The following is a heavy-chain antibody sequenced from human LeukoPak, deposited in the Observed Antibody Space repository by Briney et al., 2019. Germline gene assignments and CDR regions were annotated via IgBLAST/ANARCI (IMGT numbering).Heavy chain of an antibody. CDR3: ARAYGAYYYYYMDV. V-gene: IGHV1-69*06. Sequence: SVKVSCKASGYTFTSYGITWVRQAPGQGLEWMGGIIPIFGTANYAQKFQGRVTITADKSTSTAYMELSSLRSEDTAVYYCARAYGAYYYYYMDVWGKGTTVTVSS. J-gene: IGHJ6*03. CDR1: GYTFTSYG. D-gene: IGHD4-17*01. CDR2: IIPIFGTA.